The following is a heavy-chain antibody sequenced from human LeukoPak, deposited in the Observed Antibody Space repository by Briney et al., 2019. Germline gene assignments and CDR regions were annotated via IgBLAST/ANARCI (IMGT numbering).Heavy chain of an antibody. Sequence: SETLSLTCAVYGGSFSGYYWSWIRQPPGKGLEWIGEINHSGSTNYNPSLKSRVTMGVDTPKNQFSLKLSSVTAADTAVYYCARVNTQGVPSPWGQGILVTVSS. J-gene: IGHJ5*02. CDR2: INHSGST. CDR3: ARVNTQGVPSP. D-gene: IGHD3-16*01. V-gene: IGHV4-34*01. CDR1: GGSFSGYY.